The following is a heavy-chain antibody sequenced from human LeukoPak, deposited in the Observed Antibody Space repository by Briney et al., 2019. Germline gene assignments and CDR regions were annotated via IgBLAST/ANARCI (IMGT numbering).Heavy chain of an antibody. CDR1: GFTFSNYA. CDR3: AKWGDYDVLTGYYVPDY. V-gene: IGHV3-23*01. D-gene: IGHD3-9*01. Sequence: GGSLRLSCAASGFTFSNYAMGWVRQAPGKWLEWVSAILGSGGSTYYADSVKGRFTVSRDNSRSTLYLQMKSLRAEDTALYYCAKWGDYDVLTGYYVPDYWGQGTRVTVSS. CDR2: ILGSGGST. J-gene: IGHJ4*02.